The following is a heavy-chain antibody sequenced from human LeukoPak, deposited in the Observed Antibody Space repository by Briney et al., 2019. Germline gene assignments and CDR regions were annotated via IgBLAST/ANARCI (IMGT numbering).Heavy chain of an antibody. D-gene: IGHD6-13*01. J-gene: IGHJ6*02. CDR1: GGSISSYY. CDR2: IYYSGST. V-gene: IGHV4-59*01. CDR3: ARGSSWYHYYYGMDV. Sequence: PSETLSLTCTVSGGSISSYYWSWIRQTPGKGLEWIGYIYYSGSTNYNPSLKSRVTISVDTSKNQFSLKLSSVTAADTAVYYCARGSSWYHYYYGMDVWGQGTTVTVSS.